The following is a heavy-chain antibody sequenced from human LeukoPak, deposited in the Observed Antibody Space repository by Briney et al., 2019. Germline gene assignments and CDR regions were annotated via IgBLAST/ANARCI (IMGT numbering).Heavy chain of an antibody. Sequence: GASVKVSCKVSGYTLTELSMHWVRQAPGKGLEWMGGFDPEDGETIYAQKFQGRVTMTEDTSTDTAYMELSSLRSEDTAVYYCATVISYYDILTGYYDYWGQGTLVTVSS. J-gene: IGHJ4*02. CDR1: GYTLTELS. CDR2: FDPEDGET. D-gene: IGHD3-9*01. V-gene: IGHV1-24*01. CDR3: ATVISYYDILTGYYDY.